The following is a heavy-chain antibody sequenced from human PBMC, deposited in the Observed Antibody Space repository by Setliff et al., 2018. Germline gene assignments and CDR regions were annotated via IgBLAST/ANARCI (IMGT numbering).Heavy chain of an antibody. CDR1: GFSLNTYGIC. CDR2: IDWDDER. V-gene: IGHV2-70*17. Sequence: ESGPTLVNPTQTLTLTCTFSGFSLNTYGICLTWIRQPPGKALEWLARIDWDDERFYSTPLKTRLIISKDISKNQVALRMTNMDPVGTATYYCARMTSSGNFAFDIWGQGTKVTVSS. CDR3: ARMTSSGNFAFDI. J-gene: IGHJ3*02.